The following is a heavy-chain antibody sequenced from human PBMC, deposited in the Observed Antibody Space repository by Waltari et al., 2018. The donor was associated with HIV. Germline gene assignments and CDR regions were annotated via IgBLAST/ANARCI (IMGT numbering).Heavy chain of an antibody. Sequence: QVQLVQSGAELRGPGASVTLSCKTFGYTFINYQIHWVRQAPGQGLEWIGKIKPRSASTKYAERFQGRITMTRDASTRTIEMELRSLTPDDTAMYYCTRGPPNSWNWFDPWGQGTQVTVS. CDR1: GYTFINYQ. D-gene: IGHD1-7*01. J-gene: IGHJ5*02. CDR2: IKPRSAST. CDR3: TRGPPNSWNWFDP. V-gene: IGHV1-46*01.